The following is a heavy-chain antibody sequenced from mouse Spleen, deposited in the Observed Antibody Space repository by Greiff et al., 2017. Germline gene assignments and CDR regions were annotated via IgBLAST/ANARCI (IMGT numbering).Heavy chain of an antibody. CDR1: GFTFSSYT. D-gene: IGHD2-1*01. Sequence: EVMLVESGGGLVKPGGSLKLSCAASGFTFSSYTMSWVRQTPAKRLEWVATISSGGGNTYYPDSVKGRFTISRDNARNTLYLQMSSLRSEDTAMYYCARRNYDWYFDVWGAGTTVTVSS. CDR2: ISSGGGNT. J-gene: IGHJ1*01. V-gene: IGHV5-9*01. CDR3: ARRNYDWYFDV.